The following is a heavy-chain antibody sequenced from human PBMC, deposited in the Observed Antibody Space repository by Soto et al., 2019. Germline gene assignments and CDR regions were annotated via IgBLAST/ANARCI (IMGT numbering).Heavy chain of an antibody. Sequence: CKASGGTFSSYAISWVRQAPGQGLEWMGGIIPIFGTANYAQKFQGRVTITADKSTSTAYMELSSLRSEDTAVYYCAVGYCSSTSCYTDRYYYYYGMDVWGQGTTVTVSS. CDR3: AVGYCSSTSCYTDRYYYYYGMDV. V-gene: IGHV1-69*06. CDR1: GGTFSSYA. J-gene: IGHJ6*02. CDR2: IIPIFGTA. D-gene: IGHD2-2*02.